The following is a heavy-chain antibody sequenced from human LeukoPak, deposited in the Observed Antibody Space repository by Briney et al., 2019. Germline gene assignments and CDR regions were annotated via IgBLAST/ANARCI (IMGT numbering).Heavy chain of an antibody. CDR1: GFTVSSNY. V-gene: IGHV3-66*01. CDR3: ARARYDYWSGPDAFDI. J-gene: IGHJ3*02. Sequence: GGSLRLSCAASGFTVSSNYMSWVRQAPGKGLEWVSVIYSGDSTYYADSVKGRFTISRGTAKNSLYLQMNSLRAEDTAVYYCARARYDYWSGPDAFDIWGQGTMVTVSS. D-gene: IGHD3-3*01. CDR2: IYSGDST.